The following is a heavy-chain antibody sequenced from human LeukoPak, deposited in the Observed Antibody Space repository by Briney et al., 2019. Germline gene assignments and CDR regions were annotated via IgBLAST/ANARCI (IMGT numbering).Heavy chain of an antibody. J-gene: IGHJ4*02. D-gene: IGHD2-15*01. CDR1: GFTFSNYA. CDR3: AKSIVGRAHSDY. Sequence: GGSLRLSCAASGFTFSNYAMNWVRQAPGKGLEWVSTISGSNGNTYYADSVKGRFTVSRDNFKNTLYLQMNSLRAEDTAVYYCAKSIVGRAHSDYWGQGTLVTVSS. CDR2: ISGSNGNT. V-gene: IGHV3-23*01.